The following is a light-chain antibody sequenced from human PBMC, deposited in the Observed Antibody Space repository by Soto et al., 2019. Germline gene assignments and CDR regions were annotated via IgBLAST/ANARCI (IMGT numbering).Light chain of an antibody. Sequence: DIVLTQSPGSLSLSPGERATLSCRASQSVTSTYLAWYQQKPGQAPRLLIYGAFSRATGIPDRFSGSGSGTDFTLTISRLEPEDFAVYYCQLYGNSLTFGGGTKVEIQ. CDR3: QLYGNSLT. V-gene: IGKV3-20*01. CDR1: QSVTSTY. CDR2: GAF. J-gene: IGKJ4*01.